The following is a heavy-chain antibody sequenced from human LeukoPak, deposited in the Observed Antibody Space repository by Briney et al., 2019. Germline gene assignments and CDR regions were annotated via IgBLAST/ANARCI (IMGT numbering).Heavy chain of an antibody. Sequence: GGSLRLYCAASGFTFSDYNMNWVRQAPGKGLEWVSYITNGGSTIHHADSVKGRFTISRDNAKKTLYLQMNSLRAEDTAVYYCARSIGLTGGGVDVWGQGTTVTVSS. CDR3: ARSIGLTGGGVDV. CDR1: GFTFSDYN. D-gene: IGHD3-9*01. CDR2: ITNGGSTI. V-gene: IGHV3-11*01. J-gene: IGHJ6*02.